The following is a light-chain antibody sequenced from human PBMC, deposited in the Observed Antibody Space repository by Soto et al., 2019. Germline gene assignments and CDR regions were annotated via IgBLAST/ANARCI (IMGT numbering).Light chain of an antibody. Sequence: SLLTQPASVSGSPGQSITISCTGTSSDVGGYNYVSWYQQHPGKAPKLMIYDVGNRPSGVSDRFSGSKSGNTASLTISGLQAEDEADYYCSSYTTSNTYVFGTGTKVTVL. V-gene: IGLV2-14*01. CDR3: SSYTTSNTYV. CDR1: SSDVGGYNY. J-gene: IGLJ1*01. CDR2: DVG.